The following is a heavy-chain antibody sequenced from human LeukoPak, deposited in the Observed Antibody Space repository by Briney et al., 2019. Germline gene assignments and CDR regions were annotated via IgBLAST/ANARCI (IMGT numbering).Heavy chain of an antibody. CDR3: AKMDSIAAAGTFDY. CDR2: ISGSGGST. D-gene: IGHD6-13*01. CDR1: GFTFSNYA. J-gene: IGHJ4*02. V-gene: IGHV3-23*01. Sequence: GGSLRLSCAASGFTFSNYAMTWVRQAPGKGLEWVSGISGSGGSTYYADTVKGRFTISRDNSNDTLFLQMNSLRAEDTAVYYCAKMDSIAAAGTFDYWGQGTLVTVSS.